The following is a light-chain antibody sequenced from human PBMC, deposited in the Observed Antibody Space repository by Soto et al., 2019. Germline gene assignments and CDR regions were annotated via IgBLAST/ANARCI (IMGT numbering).Light chain of an antibody. J-gene: IGLJ1*01. CDR1: GSNVGNHY. Sequence: QSVLTQPPSVSAAPGQKVTISCAGSGSNVGNHYVSWYQQLPGTAPKLLIYDDNKRPSGIPDRFSGSKSATSATLGITGLQTGDEADYYCGAWDDGLSAYVFGPWTKVTVL. CDR3: GAWDDGLSAYV. CDR2: DDN. V-gene: IGLV1-51*01.